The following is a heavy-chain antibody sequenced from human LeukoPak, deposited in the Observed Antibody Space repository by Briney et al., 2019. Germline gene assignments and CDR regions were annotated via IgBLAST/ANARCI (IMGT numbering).Heavy chain of an antibody. CDR3: ARGLRLGELSLLALFDY. CDR1: GGSISSGDYY. V-gene: IGHV4-39*07. D-gene: IGHD3-16*02. Sequence: SETLSPTCTVSGGSISSGDYYWSWIRQPPGKGLEWIGEINHSGSTNYNPSLKSRVTISVDTSKNQFSLKLSSVTATDTAVYYCARGLRLGELSLLALFDYWGQGTLVTASS. CDR2: INHSGST. J-gene: IGHJ4*02.